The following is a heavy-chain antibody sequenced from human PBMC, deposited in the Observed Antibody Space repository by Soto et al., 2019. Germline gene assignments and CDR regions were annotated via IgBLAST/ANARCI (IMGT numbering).Heavy chain of an antibody. D-gene: IGHD1-26*01. CDR3: ARDQEWELLRGWYFDL. CDR1: GFTFSSYA. J-gene: IGHJ2*01. Sequence: QVQLVESGGGVVQPGRSLRLSCAASGFTFSSYAMHWVRQAPGKGLEWVAVISYDGSNKYYADSVKGRFTISRDNSKNXLYLQMNSLRAEDTAVYYCARDQEWELLRGWYFDLWGRGTLVTVSS. V-gene: IGHV3-30-3*01. CDR2: ISYDGSNK.